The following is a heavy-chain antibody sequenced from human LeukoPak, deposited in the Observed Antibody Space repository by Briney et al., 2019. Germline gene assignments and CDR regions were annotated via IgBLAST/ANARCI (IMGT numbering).Heavy chain of an antibody. V-gene: IGHV1-69*04. Sequence: SVKVSCKTSGGTFSSYAISWVRQAPGQGLEWMGRIIPILGIANYAQEFQGRVTITADKSTSTAYMELSSLRSEDTAVYYCAREARRLLRYFDWPPFDPWGQGTLVTVSS. D-gene: IGHD3-9*01. CDR3: AREARRLLRYFDWPPFDP. CDR1: GGTFSSYA. J-gene: IGHJ5*02. CDR2: IIPILGIA.